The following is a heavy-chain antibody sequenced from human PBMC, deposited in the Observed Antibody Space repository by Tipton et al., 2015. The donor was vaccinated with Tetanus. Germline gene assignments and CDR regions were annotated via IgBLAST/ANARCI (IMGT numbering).Heavy chain of an antibody. CDR3: ARHTNFWSGYYIVY. V-gene: IGHV4-59*08. Sequence: LRLSCTVSGGSISSYYWSWIRQPPGKGLEWIGYIYSSGSTNYNPSLRSRVTISQDTSMNQFSLKLSSVTVADTAVYYCARHTNFWSGYYIVYWGQGTLVTVSS. CDR2: IYSSGST. J-gene: IGHJ4*02. CDR1: GGSISSYY. D-gene: IGHD3-3*01.